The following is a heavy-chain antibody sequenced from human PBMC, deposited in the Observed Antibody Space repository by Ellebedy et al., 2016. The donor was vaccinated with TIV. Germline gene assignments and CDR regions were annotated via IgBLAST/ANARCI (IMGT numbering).Heavy chain of an antibody. CDR1: GFTFDDYA. D-gene: IGHD2-2*01. J-gene: IGHJ5*02. CDR2: ISWNSGSI. V-gene: IGHV3-9*01. Sequence: GGSLRLXCAASGFTFDDYAMHWVRQAPGKGLEWVSGISWNSGSIGYADSVKGRFTISRDNAKNSLYLQMNSLRAEDTALYYCAKDQHQLLLGGGWFDPWGQGTLVTVSS. CDR3: AKDQHQLLLGGGWFDP.